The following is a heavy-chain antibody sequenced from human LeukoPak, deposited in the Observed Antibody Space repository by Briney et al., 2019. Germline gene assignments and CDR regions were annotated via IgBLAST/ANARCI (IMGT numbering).Heavy chain of an antibody. V-gene: IGHV6-1*01. J-gene: IGHJ4*02. Sequence: SQTLSLTCAISGDSVSSNSAAWSWIRQSPSRGLEWLGRTYYRSKWYNDYAVSVKSRITINPDTSKNQFSLQLNSVTPEDTAVYYCARGGEIRTRDFDYWGQGTLVTVSS. CDR3: ARGGEIRTRDFDY. CDR2: TYYRSKWYN. D-gene: IGHD3-10*01. CDR1: GDSVSSNSAA.